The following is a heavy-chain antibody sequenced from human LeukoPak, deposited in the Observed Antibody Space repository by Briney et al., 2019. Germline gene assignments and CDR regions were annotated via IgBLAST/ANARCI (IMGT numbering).Heavy chain of an antibody. CDR2: INPNSGGT. V-gene: IGHV1-2*02. J-gene: IGHJ4*02. D-gene: IGHD5-12*01. CDR3: AREEFHYTSGYFGFDY. Sequence: GASVKVSCKASGYTFTGYYMHWVRQAPGQGLEWMGWINPNSGGTNYAQKFQGRVTMTRDTSISTAYMELSRLRSDDTAVYYCAREEFHYTSGYFGFDYWGQGTLVTVSS. CDR1: GYTFTGYY.